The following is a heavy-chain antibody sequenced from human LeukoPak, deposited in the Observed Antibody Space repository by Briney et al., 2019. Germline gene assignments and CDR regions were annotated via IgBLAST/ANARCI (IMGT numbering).Heavy chain of an antibody. J-gene: IGHJ6*02. Sequence: PSETLSLTCAVYGGSFSGYYWSWIRQPPGKGLEWIGEINHSGSTNYNPSLKSRVTISVDTSKNQFSLKLSSVTAADTAVYYCARGRSWFGELLLGYYYYYGMDVWGQGTTVTVSS. CDR1: GGSFSGYY. CDR2: INHSGST. D-gene: IGHD3-10*01. CDR3: ARGRSWFGELLLGYYYYYGMDV. V-gene: IGHV4-34*01.